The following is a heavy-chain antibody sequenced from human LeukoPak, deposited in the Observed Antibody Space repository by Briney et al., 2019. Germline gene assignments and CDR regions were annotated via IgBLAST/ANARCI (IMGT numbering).Heavy chain of an antibody. CDR2: INPDNGVT. J-gene: IGHJ4*02. V-gene: IGHV1-2*02. CDR1: GYTFTNFY. Sequence: ASVKVSCKASGYTFTNFYIHWMRQAPGQGLEWMGWINPDNGVTDYAQKFQGRVTMTRDTSISTAYMELSRLRSDDTAVYYCARGVIPAAIYYFDYWGQGTLVTVSS. D-gene: IGHD2-2*01. CDR3: ARGVIPAAIYYFDY.